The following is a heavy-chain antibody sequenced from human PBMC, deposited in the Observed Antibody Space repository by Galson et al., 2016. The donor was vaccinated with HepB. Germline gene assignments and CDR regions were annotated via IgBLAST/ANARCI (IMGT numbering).Heavy chain of an antibody. V-gene: IGHV3-15*01. D-gene: IGHD4-17*01. Sequence: SLRLSCAASGFPFSGVWMSWVRQAPGKGLEWVGRIKPGGTTDYPAPVKGRFTISRDNSEDMLYLQMNSLKTEDTAVYYCVTDDFGDVRGGTWADAFDAWGQGTMVTVSS. CDR3: VTDDFGDVRGGTWADAFDA. CDR2: IKPGGTT. CDR1: GFPFSGVW. J-gene: IGHJ3*01.